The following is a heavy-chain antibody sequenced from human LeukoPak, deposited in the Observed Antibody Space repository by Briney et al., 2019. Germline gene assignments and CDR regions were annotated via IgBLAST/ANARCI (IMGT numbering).Heavy chain of an antibody. J-gene: IGHJ3*02. V-gene: IGHV1-2*02. Sequence: ASVKVSCKASGYTFTDYYVQWVGQAPGQGLEWMGWINPNSGGRNFAQKFQGRVTMTRDTSISTVYMELSSLRSDDTAVYYCARLKGGDEKDAFDIWGQGTMVTVSS. CDR3: ARLKGGDEKDAFDI. CDR2: INPNSGGR. CDR1: GYTFTDYY. D-gene: IGHD3-10*01.